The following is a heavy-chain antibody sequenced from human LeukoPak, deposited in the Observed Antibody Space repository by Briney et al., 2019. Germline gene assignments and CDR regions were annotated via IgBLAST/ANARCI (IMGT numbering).Heavy chain of an antibody. V-gene: IGHV3-66*02. CDR2: IYTIGNT. CDR3: AKGFRFGEFDY. D-gene: IGHD3-10*01. J-gene: IGHJ4*02. CDR1: GFTVNNNY. Sequence: GGSLRLSCAASGFTVNNNYMSWVRQAPGKGLEWVSLIYTIGNTYYADSVKGRFTTSRDNSKNTLYLQMNSLRAEDTAVYYCAKGFRFGEFDYWGQGTLVTVSS.